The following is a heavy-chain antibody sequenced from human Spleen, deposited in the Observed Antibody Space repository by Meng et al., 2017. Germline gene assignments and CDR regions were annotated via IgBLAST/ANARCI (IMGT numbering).Heavy chain of an antibody. V-gene: IGHV1-46*01. Sequence: QVQLVQSGDEVKKPGASVKVSCKASGYTFTSYYMHWVRQAPGQGLEWMGIINPSGGSTSYAQRFQGRVTMTTDTSTSTVYMVLSSLRSEDTAVYYCARDSEMATITWYFDLWGRGTLVTVSS. D-gene: IGHD5-24*01. CDR3: ARDSEMATITWYFDL. CDR1: GYTFTSYY. J-gene: IGHJ2*01. CDR2: INPSGGST.